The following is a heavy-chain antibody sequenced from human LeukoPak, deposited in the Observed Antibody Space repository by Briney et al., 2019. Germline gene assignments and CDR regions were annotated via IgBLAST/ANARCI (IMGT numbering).Heavy chain of an antibody. J-gene: IGHJ5*02. Sequence: SETLSLTCAVYGGSFSGYYWSWIRQPPGKGLEWIWEINHSGSTNYNPSLKSRVTISVDTSKNQFSLKLSSVTAADTAVYYCARGRESYYDSSGYYPWGKGTLVTVS. CDR2: INHSGST. CDR3: ARGRESYYDSSGYYP. CDR1: GGSFSGYY. D-gene: IGHD3-22*01. V-gene: IGHV4-34*01.